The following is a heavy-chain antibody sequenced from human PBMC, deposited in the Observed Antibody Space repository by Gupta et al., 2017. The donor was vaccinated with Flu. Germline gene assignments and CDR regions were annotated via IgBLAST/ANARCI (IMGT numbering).Heavy chain of an antibody. J-gene: IGHJ5*02. Sequence: QVQLQQWGAGLLKPSETLSLTCAVYGGSFSGYYWSWIRQPPGKGLEWIGEINHSGSTNYSPSLESRVTISVDTSKNQFSLKLTSVTAADTAVYYCARGRTRRAAVTGRTEGGHNWFDPWDQGILVTVSS. D-gene: IGHD6-19*01. CDR2: INHSGST. V-gene: IGHV4-34*01. CDR1: GGSFSGYY. CDR3: ARGRTRRAAVTGRTEGGHNWFDP.